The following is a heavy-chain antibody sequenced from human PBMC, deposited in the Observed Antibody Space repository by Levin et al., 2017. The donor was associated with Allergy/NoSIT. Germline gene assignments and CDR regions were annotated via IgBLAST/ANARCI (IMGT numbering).Heavy chain of an antibody. J-gene: IGHJ4*02. Sequence: SETLSLTCTVSGGSISSSSYHWGWIRQPPGKGLEWIGSIYSGGSTYYNPSLKSRVTISVDTSKNQFSLNLTSVTAADTAVYYCARRGGSGRSFDYWGQGSLVTVSS. CDR1: GGSISSSSYH. V-gene: IGHV4-39*01. D-gene: IGHD3-10*01. CDR2: IYSGGST. CDR3: ARRGGSGRSFDY.